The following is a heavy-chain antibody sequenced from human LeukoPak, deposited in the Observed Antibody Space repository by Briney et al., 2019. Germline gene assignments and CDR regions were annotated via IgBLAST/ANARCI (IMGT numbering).Heavy chain of an antibody. V-gene: IGHV3-23*01. Sequence: GRSLRLSCAASGFNFRSYAMSWVRPAPGEGLGWVSTVTGGAVATYYADSVRGRHTISRDNSKNTLYLQMNSLRVEDTAVYYCARDSPLKGYNSAWATNSFDFWGQGTLVTVSS. D-gene: IGHD6-19*01. CDR2: VTGGAVAT. CDR1: GFNFRSYA. J-gene: IGHJ4*02. CDR3: ARDSPLKGYNSAWATNSFDF.